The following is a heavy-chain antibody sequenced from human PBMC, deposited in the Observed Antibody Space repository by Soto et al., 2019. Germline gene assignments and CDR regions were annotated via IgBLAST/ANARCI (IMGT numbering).Heavy chain of an antibody. CDR1: GFTFSNAW. Sequence: EGQLVESGEGLAMPGGSLRHSCAPSGFTFSNAWMSWVRKAPGKGLEWVGRIKSKVDGETTDYAAPVKGRFTISRDDSENTLYLQMNILKTEDTAVYYCTPLPMRYPWDLWGQGTTVTVSS. V-gene: IGHV3-15*07. J-gene: IGHJ6*02. CDR3: TPLPMRYPWDL. D-gene: IGHD2-2*02. CDR2: IKSKVDGETT.